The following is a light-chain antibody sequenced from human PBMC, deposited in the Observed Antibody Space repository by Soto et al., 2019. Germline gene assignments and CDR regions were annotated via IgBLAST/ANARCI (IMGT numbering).Light chain of an antibody. V-gene: IGKV1-39*01. Sequence: DIQMTQSPYSLSASVGDIVTITCRASQSISSYLNGYQQKPGKAPKFLIYAASSLQSGGPSRFSGVAAGTDVTLYNSRLQPEDFATYSCQQSYSIPWTFGQGTKVEL. CDR1: QSISSY. CDR3: QQSYSIPWT. J-gene: IGKJ1*01. CDR2: AAS.